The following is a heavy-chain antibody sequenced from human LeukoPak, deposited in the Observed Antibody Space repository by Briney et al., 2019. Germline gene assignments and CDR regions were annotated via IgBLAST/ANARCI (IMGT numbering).Heavy chain of an antibody. Sequence: GGSLTLSCAASGFTFSSYAMHWVRQAPGKGLEWVAVISYDGSNKYYADSVKDRFTISRDNSKNTLYLQMNSLRAEDTAVYYCASLTTVRGFDYWGQGTLVTVSS. CDR1: GFTFSSYA. D-gene: IGHD4-17*01. CDR2: ISYDGSNK. J-gene: IGHJ4*02. CDR3: ASLTTVRGFDY. V-gene: IGHV3-30*04.